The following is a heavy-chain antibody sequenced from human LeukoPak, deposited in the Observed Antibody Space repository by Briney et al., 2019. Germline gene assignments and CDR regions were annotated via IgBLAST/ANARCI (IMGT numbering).Heavy chain of an antibody. CDR1: GGSISSYY. Sequence: SETLSLTCTDSGGSISSYYWSWIRQPPGKGLEWIGYIYYRGNTNYNPSLKSRVTISVDMSKNQFSLKLSSVTAADTAVYYCTRGGYNYDSPPGDPFDYWGQGTLVTVSS. D-gene: IGHD5-18*01. CDR3: TRGGYNYDSPPGDPFDY. J-gene: IGHJ4*02. CDR2: IYYRGNT. V-gene: IGHV4-59*01.